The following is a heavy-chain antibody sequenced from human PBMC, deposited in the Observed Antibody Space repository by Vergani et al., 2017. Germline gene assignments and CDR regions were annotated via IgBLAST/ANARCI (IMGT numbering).Heavy chain of an antibody. Sequence: EVQLVQSGAEVKKPGATMKISCKVSGYTFTDHYMHWVKQAPGKGLGWMGLVDPEDGETIYAEKFKGRVTIAADTSTDTAHLELSSLRSEDTAVYYCATPQTVTTGGMEVWCQGTTVIVSS. CDR1: GYTFTDHY. J-gene: IGHJ6*02. CDR3: ATPQTVTTGGMEV. V-gene: IGHV1-69-2*01. CDR2: VDPEDGET. D-gene: IGHD4-17*01.